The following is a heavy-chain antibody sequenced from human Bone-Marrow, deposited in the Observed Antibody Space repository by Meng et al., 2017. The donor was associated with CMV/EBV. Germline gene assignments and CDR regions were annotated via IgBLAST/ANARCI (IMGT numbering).Heavy chain of an antibody. CDR3: ARQDKLRYFDWLPYYYYGMDV. CDR1: GGSISSSSYY. J-gene: IGHJ6*02. D-gene: IGHD3-9*01. Sequence: SETLSLTCTVSGGSISSSSYYWGWIRQPPGKGLEWIGSIYYSGSTYYNPSLKSRVTISVDTSKNQFSLKLSPVTAADTAVYYCARQDKLRYFDWLPYYYYGMDVWGQGTTVTVSS. CDR2: IYYSGST. V-gene: IGHV4-39*01.